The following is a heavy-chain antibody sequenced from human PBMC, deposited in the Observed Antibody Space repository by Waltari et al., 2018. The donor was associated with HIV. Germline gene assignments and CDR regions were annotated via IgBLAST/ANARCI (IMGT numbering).Heavy chain of an antibody. Sequence: EVQLVESGGGLEQPGGSLRLSCTASGFTFNNFAMRWVRQAPGKGLEGVSVMSASGGTTYYADSVKGRFTVSRDNFKNTVYLQMNSLRAGDTAIYYCAKAVMETAVSSPVDCWGQGALVTVSS. V-gene: IGHV3-23*04. J-gene: IGHJ4*02. CDR2: MSASGGTT. CDR3: AKAVMETAVSSPVDC. D-gene: IGHD5-18*01. CDR1: GFTFNNFA.